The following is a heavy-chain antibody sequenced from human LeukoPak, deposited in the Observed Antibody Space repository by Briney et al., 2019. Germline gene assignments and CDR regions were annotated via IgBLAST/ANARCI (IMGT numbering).Heavy chain of an antibody. CDR2: INHRGDT. Sequence: PSETLSLTCGVSGDSFNNYYWSWIRQSPGKGLEWVAEINHRGDTSYNPSLKSRVAISIDTSKRQFSLRVRSVTAADTAVYYCARWPMDCSRTTCYVPSGFDSWGQGTLVTVSS. J-gene: IGHJ4*02. V-gene: IGHV4-34*01. CDR1: GDSFNNYY. CDR3: ARWPMDCSRTTCYVPSGFDS. D-gene: IGHD2-2*01.